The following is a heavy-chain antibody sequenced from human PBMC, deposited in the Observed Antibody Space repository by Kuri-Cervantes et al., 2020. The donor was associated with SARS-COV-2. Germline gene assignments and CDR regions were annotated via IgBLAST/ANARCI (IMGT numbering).Heavy chain of an antibody. CDR3: ARVQELSGEVRKKLGHYYYYYYMDV. CDR1: GGTFSSYA. CDR2: IIPILGTA. V-gene: IGHV1-69*04. Sequence: SVKVSCKASGGTFSSYAISWVRQAPGQGLEWMGRIIPILGTANYAQKFQGRVTITADKSTSTAYMELSSLRSEDTAVYYCARVQELSGEVRKKLGHYYYYYYMDVWGKGTTVTVSS. D-gene: IGHD3-10*02. J-gene: IGHJ6*03.